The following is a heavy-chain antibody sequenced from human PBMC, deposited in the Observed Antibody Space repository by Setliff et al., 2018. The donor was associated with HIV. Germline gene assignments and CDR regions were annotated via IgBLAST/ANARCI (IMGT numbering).Heavy chain of an antibody. CDR1: GFTFDDYA. Sequence: TGGSLRLSCAASGFTFDDYAMHWVRQAPGKGLEWVSGISWNSGSIGYADSVKGRFTISRDNVRNSIYLQMNSLRPEDTAVYYCARDLHDSSGYWSDAFGVWGQGTVVTVSS. V-gene: IGHV3-9*01. D-gene: IGHD3-22*01. CDR2: ISWNSGSI. CDR3: ARDLHDSSGYWSDAFGV. J-gene: IGHJ3*01.